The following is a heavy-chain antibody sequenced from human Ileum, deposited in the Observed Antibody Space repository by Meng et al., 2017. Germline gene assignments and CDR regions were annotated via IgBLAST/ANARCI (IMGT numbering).Heavy chain of an antibody. CDR3: ATLTSS. CDR1: GFSFSSTS. Sequence: GGSLRLSCVVSGFSFSSTSMSWVRQAPGKGLEWVSTFTASTSTYYADSVKGRFTISRNNSKNALYLQMNSLRAEDTAVYYCATLTSSWGQGTLVTVSS. D-gene: IGHD3-16*01. CDR2: FTASTST. J-gene: IGHJ4*02. V-gene: IGHV3-23*01.